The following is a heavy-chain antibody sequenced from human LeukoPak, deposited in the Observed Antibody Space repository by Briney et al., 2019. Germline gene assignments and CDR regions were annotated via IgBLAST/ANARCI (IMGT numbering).Heavy chain of an antibody. V-gene: IGHV3-15*01. CDR1: GFTVTNAW. D-gene: IGHD5-24*01. CDR3: TTRRDGYNPPYYYYYYMDV. J-gene: IGHJ6*03. CDR2: IKSKTDGGTT. Sequence: PGGSLRLSCAASGFTVTNAWMNWVRQAPGKGLEWVGRIKSKTDGGTTDYAAPVKGRFAISRDDSKNTLYLQMNSLKIEDTAVYYCTTRRDGYNPPYYYYYYMDVWGKGTTVTVSS.